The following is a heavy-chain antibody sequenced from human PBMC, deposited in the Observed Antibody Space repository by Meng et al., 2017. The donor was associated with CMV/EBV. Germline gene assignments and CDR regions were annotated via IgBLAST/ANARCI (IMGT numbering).Heavy chain of an antibody. V-gene: IGHV1-18*01. CDR2: ISAYNGNT. CDR3: ARDHYYDSSGYSDY. Sequence: ASVKVSCKASGYTSTSYGISWVRQAPGQGLEWMGWISAYNGNTNYAQKLQGRVTMTTDTSTSTAYMELRSLRSDDTAVYYCARDHYYDSSGYSDYWGQGTLVTVSS. D-gene: IGHD3-22*01. J-gene: IGHJ4*02. CDR1: GYTSTSYG.